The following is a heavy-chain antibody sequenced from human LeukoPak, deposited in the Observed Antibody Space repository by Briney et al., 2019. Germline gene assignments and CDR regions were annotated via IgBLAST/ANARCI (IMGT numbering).Heavy chain of an antibody. V-gene: IGHV3-48*01. CDR1: GFTFSSYW. J-gene: IGHJ3*02. D-gene: IGHD3-22*01. Sequence: GGSLRLSCAASGFTFSSYWMIWFRQAPGKGLEWVSYISSSSTIYYADSVKGRFTISRDNAKNSLYLQMNSLRAEDTAVYYCVRDHHRRHYDSQARDTFDIWGQGTMVTVSS. CDR2: ISSSSTI. CDR3: VRDHHRRHYDSQARDTFDI.